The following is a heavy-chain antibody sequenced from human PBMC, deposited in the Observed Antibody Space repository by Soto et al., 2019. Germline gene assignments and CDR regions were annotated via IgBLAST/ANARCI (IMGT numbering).Heavy chain of an antibody. CDR1: GGSISSGGYS. CDR3: ARHDYGDSWFDY. V-gene: IGHV4-30-2*01. D-gene: IGHD4-17*01. J-gene: IGHJ4*02. CDR2: IYHSGST. Sequence: PSETLSLTCAVSGGSISSGGYSWSWIRQPPGKGLEWIGYIYHSGSTYYNPSLKSRVTISVDRSKNQFSLKLSSVTAADTAVYYCARHDYGDSWFDYWGKGTLVTVSS.